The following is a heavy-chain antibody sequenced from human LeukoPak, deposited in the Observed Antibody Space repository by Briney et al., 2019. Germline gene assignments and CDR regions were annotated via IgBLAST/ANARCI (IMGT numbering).Heavy chain of an antibody. CDR2: ISSSSTI. V-gene: IGHV3-48*02. J-gene: IGHJ4*02. D-gene: IGHD4-23*01. CDR3: ARAAPNYGGNSWFDY. CDR1: GFTFSSYS. Sequence: GGSLRLSCAASGFTFSSYSMNWVRQAPGKGLEWVSYISSSSTIYYADSVKGRFTISRDNAKNSLYLQMNSLRDEDTAVYYCARAAPNYGGNSWFDYWGQGTLVTVSS.